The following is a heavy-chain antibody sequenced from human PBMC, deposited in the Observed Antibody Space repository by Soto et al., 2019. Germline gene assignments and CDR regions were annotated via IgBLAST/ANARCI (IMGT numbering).Heavy chain of an antibody. CDR1: GGTFSSYA. V-gene: IGHV1-69*01. D-gene: IGHD3-16*01. CDR2: IIPIFGTA. J-gene: IGHJ6*02. CDR3: ARTGGGGDPDYYYGMDV. Sequence: QVQLVQSGAEVKKPGSSVKVSCKASGGTFSSYAISWVRQAPGQGLEWMGGIIPIFGTANYAQKFQGRVTITADESTSTAYMELGSLRSEDTAVYYWARTGGGGDPDYYYGMDVWGQGTTVTVSS.